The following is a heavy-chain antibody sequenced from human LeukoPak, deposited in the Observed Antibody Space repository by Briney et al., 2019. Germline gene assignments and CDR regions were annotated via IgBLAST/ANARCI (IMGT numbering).Heavy chain of an antibody. CDR2: VSHSGIT. D-gene: IGHD3-10*01. CDR3: ARLVIP. Sequence: SETLSLTCTVSGFSISSDYYWGWIRQPPGKGLEWLGSVSHSGITYYNSSLNSRVTISVDTSKNHFSLTVNSVTAADTAVYYCARLVIPWGQGILVTVSS. J-gene: IGHJ5*02. V-gene: IGHV4-38-2*02. CDR1: GFSISSDYY.